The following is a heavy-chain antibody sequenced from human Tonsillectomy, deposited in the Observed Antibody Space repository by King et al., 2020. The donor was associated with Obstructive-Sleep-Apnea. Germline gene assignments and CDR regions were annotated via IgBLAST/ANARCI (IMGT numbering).Heavy chain of an antibody. D-gene: IGHD5-18*01. CDR2: IYYSGST. V-gene: IGHV4-59*01. J-gene: IGHJ3*02. CDR1: GGSISSYY. Sequence: VQLQESGPGLVKPSETLSLTCTVSGGSISSYYWSWIRQPPGKGLEWIGYIYYSGSTNYNPSLKSRVTISVDTSKNQFSLKLSSVTAADTAVYYCAGTSSGSYGYFFAFDIWGQGTMVTVSS. CDR3: AGTSSGSYGYFFAFDI.